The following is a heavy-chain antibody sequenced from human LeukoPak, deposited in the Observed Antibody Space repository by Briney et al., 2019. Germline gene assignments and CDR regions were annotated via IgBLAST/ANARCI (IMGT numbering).Heavy chain of an antibody. D-gene: IGHD3-10*01. J-gene: IGHJ4*02. Sequence: GGSLRLSCAASGFTFSSYGVSWVRQAPGKGLEWVANIKQDGSEKYYVDSVKGRFTISRDNAKNSLYLQMNSLRAEDTAVYYCARQYYYGSGSYYNSLDYWGQGTLVTVSS. CDR3: ARQYYYGSGSYYNSLDY. CDR2: IKQDGSEK. CDR1: GFTFSSYG. V-gene: IGHV3-7*01.